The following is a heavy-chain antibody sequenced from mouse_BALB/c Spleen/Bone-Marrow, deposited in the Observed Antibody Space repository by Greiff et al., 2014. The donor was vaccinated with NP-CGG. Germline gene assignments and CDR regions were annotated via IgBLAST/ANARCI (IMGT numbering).Heavy chain of an antibody. Sequence: VQRVESGPELVRPGVSVKISCKGSGYTFTDYAMHWVKQSHAKSLEWIGVISTYSGNTNYNQKFKGKATMTVDKSSSTAYMELARLTSEDSAIYYCAGSRYDHYYAMDYWGQGTSVTVSS. V-gene: IGHV1-67*01. J-gene: IGHJ4*01. CDR1: GYTFTDYA. CDR3: AGSRYDHYYAMDY. CDR2: ISTYSGNT. D-gene: IGHD2-14*01.